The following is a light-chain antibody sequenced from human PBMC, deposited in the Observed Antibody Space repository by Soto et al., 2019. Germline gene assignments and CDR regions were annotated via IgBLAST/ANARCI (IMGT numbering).Light chain of an antibody. CDR2: GAS. CDR1: LSINTY. J-gene: IGKJ2*01. CDR3: QQTFTTPHT. V-gene: IGKV1-39*01. Sequence: DIQMTQSPLSLSASVGDRVAITYRSSLSINTYLNWIQQKPGKAPKVLIYGASSLQNGVPSRFSGSGYGTIFTLTISSLQPEDSATYYCQQTFTTPHTFGRGTHLEIK.